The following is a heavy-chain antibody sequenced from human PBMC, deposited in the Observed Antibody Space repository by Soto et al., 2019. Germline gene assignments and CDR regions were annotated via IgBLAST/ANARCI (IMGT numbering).Heavy chain of an antibody. Sequence: QVPLVQSGAEVKKPGSSVKVSCKASGGTFSSYAISWVRQAPGQGLEWMGGIIPIFGTANYAQKFQGRVTITADESTSTAYMELSSLRSEDTAVYYCARDGGGYCSSTSCYIGYYGMDVWGQGTTVTVSS. V-gene: IGHV1-69*01. CDR3: ARDGGGYCSSTSCYIGYYGMDV. D-gene: IGHD2-2*02. CDR1: GGTFSSYA. J-gene: IGHJ6*02. CDR2: IIPIFGTA.